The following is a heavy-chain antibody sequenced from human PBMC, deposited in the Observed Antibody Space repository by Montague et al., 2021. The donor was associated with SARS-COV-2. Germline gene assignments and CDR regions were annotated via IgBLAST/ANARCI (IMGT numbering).Heavy chain of an antibody. CDR3: AREIAAAGPALDF. J-gene: IGHJ4*02. V-gene: IGHV2-70*11. CDR2: IDWDDDK. CDR1: GFSLSTSGMC. Sequence: PALVKPTQTLTLTCTFSGFSLSTSGMCVSWIRQPPGKALEWLARIDWDDDKYYSTSLKTRLTISKDTSKNQVVLTMTNMDPVDTATYYCAREIAAAGPALDFWGQGTMVSVSS. D-gene: IGHD6-13*01.